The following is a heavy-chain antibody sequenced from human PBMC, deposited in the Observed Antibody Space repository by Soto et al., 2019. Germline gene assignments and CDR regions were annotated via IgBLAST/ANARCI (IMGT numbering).Heavy chain of an antibody. V-gene: IGHV3-30-3*01. Sequence: GGSLRLSCAASGLTFSSYAMHWVRQAPGKGLEWVAVISYDGSNKYYADSVKGRFTISRDNSKNTLYLQMNSLRAEDTAVYYCARDRCGYYDSSGCFDYWGQGTLVTVSS. J-gene: IGHJ4*02. D-gene: IGHD3-22*01. CDR1: GLTFSSYA. CDR2: ISYDGSNK. CDR3: ARDRCGYYDSSGCFDY.